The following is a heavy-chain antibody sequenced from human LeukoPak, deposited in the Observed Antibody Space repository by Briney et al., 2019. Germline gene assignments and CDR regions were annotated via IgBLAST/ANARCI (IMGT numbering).Heavy chain of an antibody. J-gene: IGHJ4*02. V-gene: IGHV3-9*01. Sequence: PGRCLGLSHAASRYIYRLYDKHCAPQARGKGLVCVSGIRCNSDSIGYAESVKHRFTISRENAKNSLYLQMNSLRAEDTALYYCTKRGGTPYSGYDRESFDYWGQGTLVTVSS. D-gene: IGHD5-12*01. CDR1: RYIYRLYD. CDR3: TKRGGTPYSGYDRESFDY. CDR2: IRCNSDSI.